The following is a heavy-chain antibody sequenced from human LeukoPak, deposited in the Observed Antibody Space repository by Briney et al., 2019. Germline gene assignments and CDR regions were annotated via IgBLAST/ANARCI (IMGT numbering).Heavy chain of an antibody. CDR2: INSNNGDT. J-gene: IGHJ6*03. Sequence: GASVKVSCKASGYTFTGYYIHWVRQAPGQGLEWMGWINSNNGDTDYAQKFQGRLTMTRDTSISTAYMELSRLRSDDTAVYFCARVNKAVYGDNLTFYNYYYLDVWGKGTTVTVSS. CDR1: GYTFTGYY. V-gene: IGHV1-2*02. CDR3: ARVNKAVYGDNLTFYNYYYLDV. D-gene: IGHD4-23*01.